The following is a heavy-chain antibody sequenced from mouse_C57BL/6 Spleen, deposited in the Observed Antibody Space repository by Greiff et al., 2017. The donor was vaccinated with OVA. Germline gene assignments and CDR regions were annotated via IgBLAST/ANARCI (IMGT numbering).Heavy chain of an antibody. V-gene: IGHV5-4*01. CDR3: SRVTGYFDY. CDR2: ISDGGSYT. CDR1: GFTFSSYA. J-gene: IGHJ2*01. D-gene: IGHD2-1*01. Sequence: EVQLVESGGGLVKPGGSLKLSCAASGFTFSSYAMSWVRQTPEKRLEWVATISDGGSYTYYPENVKGRSTISRDNAKNNLYLQMSHLKSEDTAMYYCSRVTGYFDYWGQGTTLTVSS.